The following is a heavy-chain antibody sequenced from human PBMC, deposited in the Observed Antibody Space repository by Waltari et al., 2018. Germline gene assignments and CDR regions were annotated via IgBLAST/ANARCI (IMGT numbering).Heavy chain of an antibody. Sequence: QVHLQESGPGLVKPSETLSLTCTVSRGSIIGFYWSWIRQPPGKGLEWIGSILYSGTTVYSPSLESRVTMSVDMSKNQFSLELGSVTAADTAVYHYARYHCTSGVCQHFDYWGQGILVTVSS. J-gene: IGHJ4*02. CDR1: RGSIIGFY. CDR2: ILYSGTT. D-gene: IGHD2-8*01. V-gene: IGHV4-59*01. CDR3: ARYHCTSGVCQHFDY.